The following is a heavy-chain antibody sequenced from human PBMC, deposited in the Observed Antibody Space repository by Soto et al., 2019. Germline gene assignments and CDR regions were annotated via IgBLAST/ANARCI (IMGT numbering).Heavy chain of an antibody. CDR2: IYHSGGT. J-gene: IGHJ4*02. Sequence: TLSPTSAVSGGAISSIGYSVSWIRQPTGKGLEWMGYIYHSGGTYYNPSLTSRVTISVGRSKNQFSLKLSSVTAADTAVYYCASTGRRDRKKESFDYWGQGTLVTVSS. D-gene: IGHD1-1*01. CDR3: ASTGRRDRKKESFDY. CDR1: GGAISSIGYS. V-gene: IGHV4-30-2*01.